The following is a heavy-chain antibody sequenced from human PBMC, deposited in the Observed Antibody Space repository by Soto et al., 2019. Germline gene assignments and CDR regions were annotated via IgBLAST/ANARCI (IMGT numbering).Heavy chain of an antibody. CDR3: ASVYSYGSGSYPPDY. CDR2: IYCSGST. CDR1: GGSVSSGSYY. Sequence: QVQLQESGPGLVKPSETLSLTCTVSGGSVSSGSYYWSWIRQPPGKGLEWIGYIYCSGSTNYNPSLKRRVTISVDTSKNQFSLKLSSVTAAYTAVYYCASVYSYGSGSYPPDYWGQGTLVTVSS. V-gene: IGHV4-61*01. J-gene: IGHJ4*02. D-gene: IGHD3-10*01.